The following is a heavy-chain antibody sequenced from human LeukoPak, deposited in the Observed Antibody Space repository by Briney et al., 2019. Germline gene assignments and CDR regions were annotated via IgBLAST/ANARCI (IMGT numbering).Heavy chain of an antibody. CDR1: GYTLTGYY. V-gene: IGHV1-2*02. CDR2: INPNSGGT. CDR3: ARDLRTWDGSHGY. Sequence: ASVKVSCKASGYTLTGYYMHWVRQAPGQGLEWMGWINPNSGGTNYAQKFQGRVTMTRDTSISTAYMELSRLRSDDTAVYYCARDLRTWDGSHGYWGQGTLVTVSS. J-gene: IGHJ4*02. D-gene: IGHD5-24*01.